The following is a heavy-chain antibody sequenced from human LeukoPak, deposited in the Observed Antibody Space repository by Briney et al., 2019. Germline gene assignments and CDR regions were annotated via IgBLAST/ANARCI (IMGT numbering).Heavy chain of an antibody. Sequence: GGSLRLSCAASGFAASGFTFSTFGMRWVRQAPGKGLEWVAFIRYDGSNKYYADSVKGRFTISRDNAKNSLYLQMNSLRAEDTAVYYCARGMRAPYSGSYSVPFDYWGQGTLVTVSS. CDR3: ARGMRAPYSGSYSVPFDY. V-gene: IGHV3-30*02. CDR2: IRYDGSNK. CDR1: GFTFSTFG. J-gene: IGHJ4*02. D-gene: IGHD1-26*01.